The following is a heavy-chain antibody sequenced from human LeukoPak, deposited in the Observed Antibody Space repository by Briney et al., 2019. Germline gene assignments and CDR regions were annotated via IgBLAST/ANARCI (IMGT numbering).Heavy chain of an antibody. D-gene: IGHD1-26*01. Sequence: ASVNVSCNASGYTVTNYCMHWVRQAPGQGLDWMGIINPSGGSTYYAQKFQGRVTMTRDTSTSTVYLEVSSLRPQDTAVYYCARVLGSTGKFDYWGQGTLVTVSS. CDR3: ARVLGSTGKFDY. V-gene: IGHV1-46*01. CDR1: GYTVTNYC. CDR2: INPSGGST. J-gene: IGHJ4*02.